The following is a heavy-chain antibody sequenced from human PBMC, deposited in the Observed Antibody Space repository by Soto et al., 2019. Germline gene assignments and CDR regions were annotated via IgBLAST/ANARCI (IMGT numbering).Heavy chain of an antibody. CDR3: ARHGGITFGGVIVPYNWFDP. CDR2: IYPGDSDT. Sequence: PGESLKISCKGSGYSFTSYWIGWVRQMPGKGLEWMGIIYPGDSDTRYSPSFQGQVTISADKSISTAYLQWSSLKASDTAMYYCARHGGITFGGVIVPYNWFDPWGQGTLVTVSS. J-gene: IGHJ5*02. CDR1: GYSFTSYW. V-gene: IGHV5-51*01. D-gene: IGHD3-16*02.